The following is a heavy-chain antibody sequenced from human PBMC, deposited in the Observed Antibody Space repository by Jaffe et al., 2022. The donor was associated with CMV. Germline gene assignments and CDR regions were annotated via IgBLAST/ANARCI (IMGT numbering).Heavy chain of an antibody. CDR1: GGSISSSSYY. V-gene: IGHV4-39*01. CDR3: AIGYCSGGSCYSEGWFDP. D-gene: IGHD2-15*01. CDR2: IYYSGST. J-gene: IGHJ5*02. Sequence: QLQLQESGPGLVKPSETLSLTCTVSGGSISSSSYYWGWIRQPPGKGLEWIGSIYYSGSTYYNPSLKSRVTISVDTSKNQFSLKLSSVTAADTAVYYCAIGYCSGGSCYSEGWFDPWGQGTLVTVSS.